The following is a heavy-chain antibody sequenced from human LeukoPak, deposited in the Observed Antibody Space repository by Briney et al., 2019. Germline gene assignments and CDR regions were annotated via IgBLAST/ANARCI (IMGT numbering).Heavy chain of an antibody. D-gene: IGHD5-18*01. CDR3: ARGGDTYGFSVHYYYGMDA. CDR1: GFTFSSYW. CDR2: INSDGSST. V-gene: IGHV3-74*01. J-gene: IGHJ6*02. Sequence: GGSLRLSCAASGFTFSSYWMHWVRQAPGKGLVWVSRINSDGSSTTYADSVKGRFTISRDNAKNTLFLQMNSLRPEDTGVYYCARGGDTYGFSVHYYYGMDAWGQGTTVTVSS.